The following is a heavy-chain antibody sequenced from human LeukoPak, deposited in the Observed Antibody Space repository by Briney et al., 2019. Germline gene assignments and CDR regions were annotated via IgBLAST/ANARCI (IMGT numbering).Heavy chain of an antibody. CDR2: ISGRSGST. D-gene: IGHD6-13*01. Sequence: GGSLRLSCAASGFTFSNYAMSWVRQAPGKGLEWVSAISGRSGSTYYADSVKGRFSISRDNSKNTLYLQMNSLRGEDRAVYYCAKVWNIATGGIGDYWGQGTLVTVSS. CDR3: AKVWNIATGGIGDY. V-gene: IGHV3-23*01. CDR1: GFTFSNYA. J-gene: IGHJ4*02.